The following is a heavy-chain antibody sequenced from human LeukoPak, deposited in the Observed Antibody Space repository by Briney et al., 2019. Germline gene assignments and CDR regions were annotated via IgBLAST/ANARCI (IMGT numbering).Heavy chain of an antibody. CDR3: ARGPLLWLPDY. D-gene: IGHD3-10*01. Sequence: SETLTLTCTVSGGSISSYYWSWIRQPPGKGLEWVGYIYYSGSTNYHRSLKSRVTISVETSKNHFSLKLNSVTAADTAVYYCARGPLLWLPDYWGQGTLVTVSS. J-gene: IGHJ4*02. CDR2: IYYSGST. V-gene: IGHV4-59*01. CDR1: GGSISSYY.